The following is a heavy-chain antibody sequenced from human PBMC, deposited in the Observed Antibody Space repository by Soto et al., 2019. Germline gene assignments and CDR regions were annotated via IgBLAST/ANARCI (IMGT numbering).Heavy chain of an antibody. Sequence: SETLSLTCTVSGDCISRGYYHLTWIRQSPGKGLEWIGYIHHSGSILYNPSLKSRVTISVDTSKNQFSLHLTSVTAADTAVYFCAREDDGGDSLDVWGQGTTVTVSS. CDR1: GDCISRGYYH. CDR3: AREDDGGDSLDV. V-gene: IGHV4-30-4*08. CDR2: IHHSGSI. D-gene: IGHD2-21*02. J-gene: IGHJ6*02.